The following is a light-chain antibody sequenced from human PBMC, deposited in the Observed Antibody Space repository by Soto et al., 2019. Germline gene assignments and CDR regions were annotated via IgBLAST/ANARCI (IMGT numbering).Light chain of an antibody. CDR3: QQYNNWPPT. Sequence: EIVMTQSPATLSVSPGERVTLSCRASQSVSSNLAWYQQKHGQAPRLLIHGASTRATGVPAWFSGSGSGTDYTLTISSLQSEDFAVYYCQQYNNWPPTFGQGTKVDIK. CDR2: GAS. V-gene: IGKV3-15*01. CDR1: QSVSSN. J-gene: IGKJ1*01.